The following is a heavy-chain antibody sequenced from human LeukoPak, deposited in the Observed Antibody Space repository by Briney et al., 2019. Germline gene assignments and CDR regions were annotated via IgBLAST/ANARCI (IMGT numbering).Heavy chain of an antibody. CDR3: TTERSSGFEAGADFDP. D-gene: IGHD6-19*01. CDR2: IKSKTDGGTT. CDR1: GFTFSNAW. J-gene: IGHJ5*02. Sequence: EGSLRLSCAASGFTFSNAWMSWVRQAPGKGLEWVGRIKSKTDGGTTDYAAPVKGRFTISRDDSKNTLYLQMNSLKTEDTAVHYCTTERSSGFEAGADFDPWGQGTLVTVSS. V-gene: IGHV3-15*01.